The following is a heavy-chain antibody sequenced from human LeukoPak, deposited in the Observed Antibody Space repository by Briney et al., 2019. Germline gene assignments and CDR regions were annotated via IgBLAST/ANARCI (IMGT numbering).Heavy chain of an antibody. J-gene: IGHJ6*02. CDR2: ISSSGSTI. CDR1: GFTFSSYE. V-gene: IGHV3-48*03. D-gene: IGHD4-11*01. Sequence: GGSLRLSCAAPGFTFSSYEMNWVRQAPGKGLEWVSYISSSGSTIYYADSVKGRFTISRDNAKNSLYLQMNSLRAEDTAVYYCAREAVTTAQTYYYYGMDVWGQGTTVTVSS. CDR3: AREAVTTAQTYYYYGMDV.